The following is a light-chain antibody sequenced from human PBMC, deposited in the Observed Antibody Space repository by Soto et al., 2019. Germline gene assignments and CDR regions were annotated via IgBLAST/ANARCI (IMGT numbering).Light chain of an antibody. CDR3: QQRRNWPPYT. CDR2: DAS. V-gene: IGKV3-11*01. CDR1: QSVSTY. Sequence: EVVLTQSPATLSLSPGERATLSCRASQSVSTYLGWYQQRPGQAPRLLIYDASNRSTGIPARFSGSGSGTDFTLTISSLEAEDSSVYYCQQRRNWPPYTFGQGNKLEIK. J-gene: IGKJ2*01.